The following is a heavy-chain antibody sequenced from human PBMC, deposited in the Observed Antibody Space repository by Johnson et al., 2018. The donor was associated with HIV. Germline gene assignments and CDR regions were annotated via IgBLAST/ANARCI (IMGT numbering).Heavy chain of an antibody. CDR3: ARALSRFGVSDAFDV. J-gene: IGHJ3*01. D-gene: IGHD3-10*01. CDR1: GFTFSSYA. V-gene: IGHV3-23*04. Sequence: MQLVESGGGLVQPGGSLRVSCAASGFTFSSYAMSWVRQAPGKGLEWVSAISGSGGSTYYADSVKGRFTISRDNSKNTLYLQMNNARVEDTAVYYCARALSRFGVSDAFDVWGQGTMVTVSS. CDR2: ISGSGGST.